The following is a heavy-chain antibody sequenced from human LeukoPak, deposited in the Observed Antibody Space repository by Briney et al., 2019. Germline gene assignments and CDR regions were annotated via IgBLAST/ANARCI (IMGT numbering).Heavy chain of an antibody. CDR3: ARDSSGLRYFDWVGCAY. CDR2: INPSGGST. V-gene: IGHV1-46*01. CDR1: GYTFTSYY. D-gene: IGHD3-9*01. Sequence: ASVKVSCKASGYTFTSYYMHWVRQAPGQGLEWMGIINPSGGSTSYAQKFQGRVTMTRDTSTSTVYMELSSLRSEDTAVYYCARDSSGLRYFDWVGCAYWGQGTLVTVSS. J-gene: IGHJ4*02.